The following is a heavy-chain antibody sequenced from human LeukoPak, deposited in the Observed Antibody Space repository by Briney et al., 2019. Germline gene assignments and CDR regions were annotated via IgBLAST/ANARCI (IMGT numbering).Heavy chain of an antibody. CDR1: GFTFSDYW. Sequence: GGYLRLSCAASGFTFSDYWMTWFRQAPGKGPERVASIEQDGSDIQYVDFVKGRFTISRDNGRNSVYLQMNSLRVEDTAVYYCARVTAWGYFDYWGQGTLVSVSS. J-gene: IGHJ4*02. D-gene: IGHD1-26*01. V-gene: IGHV3-7*01. CDR2: IEQDGSDI. CDR3: ARVTAWGYFDY.